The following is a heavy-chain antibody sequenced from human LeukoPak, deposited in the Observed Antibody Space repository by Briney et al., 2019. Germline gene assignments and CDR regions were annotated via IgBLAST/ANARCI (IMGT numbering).Heavy chain of an antibody. V-gene: IGHV3-74*01. CDR1: GFTFSPYW. D-gene: IGHD3-22*01. CDR2: ISSDGSST. Sequence: PGGSLRLSCAASGFTFSPYWMHWVRQAPGKGLVWVSRISSDGSSTNYADSVKGRFTISRDNAKNTLYLQMNSLGAEDTAVYYCVRDMGYYDKVWGQGTLVTVSS. CDR3: VRDMGYYDKV. J-gene: IGHJ4*02.